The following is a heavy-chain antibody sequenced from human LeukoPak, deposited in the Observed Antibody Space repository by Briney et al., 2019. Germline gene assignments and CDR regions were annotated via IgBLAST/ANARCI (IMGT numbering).Heavy chain of an antibody. CDR3: AKGGAYYYDSSAYYRD. CDR2: ISTNGGTT. J-gene: IGHJ4*02. Sequence: GGSLRLSCSASGFTFSTSVLHWVRQAPGNGLEHVSAISTNGGTTNYADSVKGRFTISRDNSKNTLFLQMSSLGAEDTAVYYCAKGGAYYYDSSAYYRDWGQGTLVTVSS. V-gene: IGHV3-64D*06. CDR1: GFTFSTSV. D-gene: IGHD3-22*01.